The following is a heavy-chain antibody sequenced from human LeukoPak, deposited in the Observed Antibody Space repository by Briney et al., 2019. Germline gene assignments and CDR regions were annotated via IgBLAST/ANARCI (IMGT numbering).Heavy chain of an antibody. D-gene: IGHD3-22*01. Sequence: PGGSLRLSCAASGFTFSDYYMSWIRQAPGKGLEWVSYISSSGSTIYYADSVKGRFTISRDNAKNSLYLQMNSLRAEDTAVYYCASAYYYDSSGYYYPPGVIDYWGQGTLVTASS. J-gene: IGHJ4*02. CDR2: ISSSGSTI. CDR1: GFTFSDYY. V-gene: IGHV3-11*01. CDR3: ASAYYYDSSGYYYPPGVIDY.